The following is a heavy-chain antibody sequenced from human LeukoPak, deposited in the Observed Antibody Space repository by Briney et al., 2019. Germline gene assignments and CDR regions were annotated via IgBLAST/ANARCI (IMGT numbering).Heavy chain of an antibody. D-gene: IGHD3-22*01. CDR3: ARDPGYYYDSSGYYLDY. V-gene: IGHV3-21*01. Sequence: GGSLRLSCAASGFTFSSYSMNWVRQAPGKGLEWVSSISSSSSYIYYADSVKGRFTISRDNAKNSLYLQMNSLRAEDTAVYYCARDPGYYYDSSGYYLDYWGQGTLVTVSS. CDR1: GFTFSSYS. J-gene: IGHJ4*02. CDR2: ISSSSSYI.